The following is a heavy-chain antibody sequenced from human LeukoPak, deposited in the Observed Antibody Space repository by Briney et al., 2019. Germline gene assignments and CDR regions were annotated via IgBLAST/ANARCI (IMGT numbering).Heavy chain of an antibody. CDR2: IYYSGST. CDR1: GGSISSSSYY. CDR3: ARGRPYSGGYHLDY. J-gene: IGHJ4*02. V-gene: IGHV4-39*02. Sequence: SETLSLTCTVSGGSISSSSYYWGWIRQPPGKGLEWIGSIYYSGSTYYNPSLKSRVTMSVDTSKNQFFLKLNSVTAADTAVYYCARGRPYSGGYHLDYWGQGTLVTVSA. D-gene: IGHD1-26*01.